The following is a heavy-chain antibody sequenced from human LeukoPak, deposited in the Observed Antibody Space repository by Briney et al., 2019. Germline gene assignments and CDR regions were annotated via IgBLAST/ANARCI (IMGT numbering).Heavy chain of an antibody. Sequence: ASVKVSCKASGYTFTGYYMHWVRQAPGQGLEWMGWINPNSGGTNYAQKFQGRVTMTRDTSISTAYMELSRLRSDDTAVYYCARVLPNLPGIASSNPYTRNDYWGQGTLVTVSS. CDR3: ARVLPNLPGIASSNPYTRNDY. J-gene: IGHJ4*02. D-gene: IGHD6-13*01. V-gene: IGHV1-2*02. CDR2: INPNSGGT. CDR1: GYTFTGYY.